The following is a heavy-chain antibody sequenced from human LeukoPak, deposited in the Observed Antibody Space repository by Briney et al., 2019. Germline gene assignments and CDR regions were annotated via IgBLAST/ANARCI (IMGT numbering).Heavy chain of an antibody. CDR2: IIPIFGTA. CDR1: GGTFSSYA. D-gene: IGHD1-26*01. J-gene: IGHJ4*02. CDR3: ARDRRISYSGSYYYFDY. V-gene: IGHV1-69*13. Sequence: SVKVSCKASGGTFSSYAISWVRQAPGQGLGWMGGIIPIFGTANYAQKFQGRVTITADESTSTAYMELSSLRSEDTAVYYCARDRRISYSGSYYYFDYWGQGTLVTVSS.